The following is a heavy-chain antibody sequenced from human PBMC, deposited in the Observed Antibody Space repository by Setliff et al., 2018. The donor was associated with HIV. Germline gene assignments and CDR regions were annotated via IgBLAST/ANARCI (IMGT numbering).Heavy chain of an antibody. D-gene: IGHD3-10*02. V-gene: IGHV1-8*02. J-gene: IGHJ6*03. CDR3: ARARTDYYVRGRRSHYYIDV. Sequence: ASVKVSCKPSGYTFTNYDINWVRQAAGQGLEWMGWMNPDSRNTGYAQRFEGSVTMTWDTSISTAYMELKNVRLEDTAVYYCARARTDYYVRGRRSHYYIDVWARGATVTVSS. CDR1: GYTFTNYD. CDR2: MNPDSRNT.